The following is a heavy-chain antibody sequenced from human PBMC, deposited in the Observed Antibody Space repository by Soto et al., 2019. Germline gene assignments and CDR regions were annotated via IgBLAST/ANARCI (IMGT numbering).Heavy chain of an antibody. CDR3: ARGVGAASRARLDY. D-gene: IGHD6-25*01. CDR2: IMPIFGTV. CDR1: EGTFNRYG. V-gene: IGHV1-69*01. Sequence: QVQLVQSGAEVKKPGSSVRVSCKASEGTFNRYGISWVRQAPGQGLEWMGCIMPIFGTVNYAQKLQGRVTITADQSTSTAYVDLSSLKAEDTAFYYCARGVGAASRARLDYWGPGTLVTVSS. J-gene: IGHJ4*02.